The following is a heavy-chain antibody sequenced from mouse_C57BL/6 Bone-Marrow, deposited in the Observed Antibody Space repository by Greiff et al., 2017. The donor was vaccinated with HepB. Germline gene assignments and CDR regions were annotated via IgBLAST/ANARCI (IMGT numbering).Heavy chain of an antibody. V-gene: IGHV5-12*01. D-gene: IGHD1-1*01. CDR3: ARRDGSSWYFDV. Sequence: EVQLVESGGGLVQPGGSLKLSCAASGFTFSDYYMYWVRQTPEKRLEWVAYISNGGGSTYYPDTVKGRFTISRDNAKNTLYLQMSRLKSEDTAMYYCARRDGSSWYFDVWGTGTTVTVSS. CDR1: GFTFSDYY. CDR2: ISNGGGST. J-gene: IGHJ1*03.